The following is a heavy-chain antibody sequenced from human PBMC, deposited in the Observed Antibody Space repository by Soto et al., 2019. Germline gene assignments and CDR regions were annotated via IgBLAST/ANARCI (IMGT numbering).Heavy chain of an antibody. V-gene: IGHV3-23*01. CDR1: GFTFSIYA. Sequence: EVQLLESGGGLVQPGGSLRLSCAASGFTFSIYAMSWVRQAPGKGLEWVSVISGSGGSTYYADSVKGRFTISRDNSKNTLYLQMNSLRAEDTAVYYCAKDPSTFMVRGVIRVWGKGTTVTVSS. CDR3: AKDPSTFMVRGVIRV. D-gene: IGHD3-10*01. CDR2: ISGSGGST. J-gene: IGHJ6*04.